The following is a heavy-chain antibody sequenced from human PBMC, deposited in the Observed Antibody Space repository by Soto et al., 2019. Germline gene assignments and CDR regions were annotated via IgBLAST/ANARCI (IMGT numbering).Heavy chain of an antibody. D-gene: IGHD3-10*01. CDR2: IYYSGST. V-gene: IGHV4-30-4*01. Sequence: PSETLSLTCTVSGGSIISGDYYWSLIRQPPGKGLEWIGYIYYSGSTYYNPSLKSRVTISVDTSKNQFSLKLSSVTAADTAVYYCARDRGRSQPLPDYWGQGTLVTVSS. CDR1: GGSIISGDYY. J-gene: IGHJ4*02. CDR3: ARDRGRSQPLPDY.